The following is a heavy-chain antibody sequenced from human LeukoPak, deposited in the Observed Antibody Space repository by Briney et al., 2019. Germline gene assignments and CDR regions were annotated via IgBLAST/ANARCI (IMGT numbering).Heavy chain of an antibody. J-gene: IGHJ5*02. Sequence: GGSLRLSCAASGFTFSSYAMSWVRQAPGKGLEWVANIKQDGSEKYYVDSVKGRFTISRDNAKNSLYLQMNSLRAEDTAVYYCARLRYYYGSGSYLFDPWGQGTLVTVSS. V-gene: IGHV3-7*01. CDR3: ARLRYYYGSGSYLFDP. CDR2: IKQDGSEK. D-gene: IGHD3-10*01. CDR1: GFTFSSYA.